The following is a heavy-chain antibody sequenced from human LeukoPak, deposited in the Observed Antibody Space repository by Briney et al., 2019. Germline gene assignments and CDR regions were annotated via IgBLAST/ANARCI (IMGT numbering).Heavy chain of an antibody. CDR1: GYTFTGYY. J-gene: IGHJ4*02. V-gene: IGHV1-2*02. CDR2: INPNSGGT. Sequence: EASVKVSCKASGYTFTGYYMHWVRQAPGQGLEWMGWINPNSGGTNYAQKFQGRVTMTRDTSISTAYMELSRLRSDDTAVYYCARAMIVVVPAAIGLGDYWGQGILVTVSS. D-gene: IGHD2-2*01. CDR3: ARAMIVVVPAAIGLGDY.